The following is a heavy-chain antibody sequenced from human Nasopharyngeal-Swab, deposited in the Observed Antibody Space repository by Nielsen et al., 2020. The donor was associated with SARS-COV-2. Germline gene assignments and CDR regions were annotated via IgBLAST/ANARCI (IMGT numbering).Heavy chain of an antibody. J-gene: IGHJ5*02. CDR3: AREEITMARGVIILDWFDP. V-gene: IGHV3-7*01. Sequence: GESLKISCAASGFTFSSYWMSWVRQAPGKGLEWVANIKQDGSEKYYVDSVKGRFTISRDNAKNSLYLQMNSLRAEDTAVYYCAREEITMARGVIILDWFDPWGQGTLVTVSS. CDR2: IKQDGSEK. CDR1: GFTFSSYW. D-gene: IGHD3-10*01.